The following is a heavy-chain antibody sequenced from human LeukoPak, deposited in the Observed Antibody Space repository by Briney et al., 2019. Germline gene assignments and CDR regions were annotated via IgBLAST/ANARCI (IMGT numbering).Heavy chain of an antibody. CDR3: ATRSVVVVVAATQDWFDP. CDR2: INHSGST. Sequence: SETLSLTCAVYGGSFSGYYWSWIRQPPGKGLEWIGEINHSGSTNYNPSLKSRVTISVDTYKNQFSLKLSSVTAADTAVYYCATRSVVVVVAATQDWFDPWGQGTLVTVSS. CDR1: GGSFSGYY. D-gene: IGHD2-15*01. V-gene: IGHV4-34*01. J-gene: IGHJ5*02.